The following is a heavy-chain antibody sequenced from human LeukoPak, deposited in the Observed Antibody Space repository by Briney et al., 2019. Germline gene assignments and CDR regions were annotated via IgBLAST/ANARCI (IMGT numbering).Heavy chain of an antibody. CDR3: ANAHRRYCSSTSCYWDY. CDR2: ISGSGGST. D-gene: IGHD2-2*01. Sequence: PGGSLRLSCAASGFTFSSYAMSWVRQAPGKGLEWVSAISGSGGSTYYADSVKGRFTISRDNSKNTLYLQMNSLRAEDTAVYYCANAHRRYCSSTSCYWDYWGQGTLVTVSS. CDR1: GFTFSSYA. V-gene: IGHV3-23*01. J-gene: IGHJ4*02.